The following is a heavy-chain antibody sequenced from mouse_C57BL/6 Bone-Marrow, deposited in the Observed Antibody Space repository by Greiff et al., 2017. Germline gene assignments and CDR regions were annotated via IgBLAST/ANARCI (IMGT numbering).Heavy chain of an antibody. CDR3: ARIELLRYFFDY. CDR1: GYTFPDYY. CDR2: INPYNGGT. V-gene: IGHV1-19*01. Sequence: EVQLQQSGPVLVKPGASVKMSCKASGYTFPDYYMNWVKQSHGKSLEWIGVINPYNGGTSYNQKFKGKATLTVDKSSSTAYMELNSLTSEDSAVYYCARIELLRYFFDYWGQGTTLTVSS. D-gene: IGHD1-1*01. J-gene: IGHJ2*01.